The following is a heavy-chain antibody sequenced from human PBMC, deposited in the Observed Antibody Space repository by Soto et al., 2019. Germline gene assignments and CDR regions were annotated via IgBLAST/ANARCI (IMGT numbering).Heavy chain of an antibody. V-gene: IGHV4-31*03. J-gene: IGHJ5*02. CDR2: IYYSGST. CDR3: ARDRCSGGSCLVDP. D-gene: IGHD2-15*01. CDR1: GGSISSGGYY. Sequence: SETLSLTCTVSGGSISSGGYYWSWIRQHPGKGLEWIGYIYYSGSTYYNPSLKSRVTISVDTSKNQFSLKLSSVTAADTAVYYCARDRCSGGSCLVDPWGQGTLVTVSS.